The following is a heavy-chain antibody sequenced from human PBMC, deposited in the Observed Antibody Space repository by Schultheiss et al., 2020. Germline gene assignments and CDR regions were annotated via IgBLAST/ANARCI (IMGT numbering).Heavy chain of an antibody. Sequence: GGSLRLSCAASGFTFSSYAMHWVRQAPGKGLEWVAVISYDGSNKYYADSVKGRFTISRDNSKNTLYLQMNSLRAEDTAVYYCARARESNFDYWGQVTLVTVSS. D-gene: IGHD3-10*01. CDR1: GFTFSSYA. CDR2: ISYDGSNK. J-gene: IGHJ4*02. CDR3: ARARESNFDY. V-gene: IGHV3-30*01.